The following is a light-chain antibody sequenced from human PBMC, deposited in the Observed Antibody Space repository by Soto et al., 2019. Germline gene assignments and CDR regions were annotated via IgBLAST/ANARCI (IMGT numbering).Light chain of an antibody. CDR2: DAS. V-gene: IGKV3-20*01. CDR3: QQYITSPYT. CDR1: QVVYNDY. J-gene: IGKJ2*01. Sequence: EIVVTQSPGTLSLSPGERATLSCRASQVVYNDYVAWYQQKPGQAPRLLIFDASIRATGIPDRFSGGGSGTDFTLTITRLEPEDFAVYYCQQYITSPYTFGQGTKVDIK.